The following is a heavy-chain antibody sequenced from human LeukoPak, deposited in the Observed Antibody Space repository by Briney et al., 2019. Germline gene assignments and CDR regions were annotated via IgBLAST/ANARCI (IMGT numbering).Heavy chain of an antibody. CDR2: IYYSGST. CDR1: GGSISSYY. Sequence: PSETLSLTCTVSGGSISSYYWSWIRQPPGKGLEWIGYIYYSGSTNYNPSLKSRVTISVDTSKNQFSLKLSSVTAADTAVYYCARGISNYLYYYYYMDVWGKGTTVTVSS. V-gene: IGHV4-59*01. CDR3: ARGISNYLYYYYYMDV. D-gene: IGHD4/OR15-4a*01. J-gene: IGHJ6*03.